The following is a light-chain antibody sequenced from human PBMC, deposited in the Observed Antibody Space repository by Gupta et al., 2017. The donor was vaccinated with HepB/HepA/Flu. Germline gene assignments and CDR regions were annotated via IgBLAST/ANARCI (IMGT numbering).Light chain of an antibody. V-gene: IGLV1-44*01. Sequence: GSSSNIGSNNVNWYQQLPGTAPKLLIYTNDQRPSGVPDRISGSKSGTSASLAISGLQSEDEADYYCAAWDDSLKGVVFGGGTKVSVL. CDR1: SSNIGSNN. J-gene: IGLJ2*01. CDR2: TND. CDR3: AAWDDSLKGVV.